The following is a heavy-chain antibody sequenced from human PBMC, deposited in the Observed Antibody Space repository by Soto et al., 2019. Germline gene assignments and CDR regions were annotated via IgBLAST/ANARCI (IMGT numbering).Heavy chain of an antibody. CDR3: ARDWRNYVHPDY. CDR2: SSTENGDT. CDR1: GYTFSTFG. J-gene: IGHJ4*02. Sequence: IELVQSGAEVKKPGASVKVSCKASGYTFSTFGIAWVRQAPGQGLEWLGWSSTENGDTNYAQNVQGRITMTTDTSASTAYMELGSLTSDDTAVYYCARDWRNYVHPDYWGQGTLVTVSS. V-gene: IGHV1-18*01. D-gene: IGHD1-7*01.